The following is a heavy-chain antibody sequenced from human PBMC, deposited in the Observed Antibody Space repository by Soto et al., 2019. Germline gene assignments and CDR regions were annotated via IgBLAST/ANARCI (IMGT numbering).Heavy chain of an antibody. V-gene: IGHV2-70*11. CDR1: GFSLSTSGMC. D-gene: IGHD5-12*01. CDR2: IDWDDDK. CDR3: ARISSGYDIGAFDI. Sequence: SGPTLVNPTQTLTLTCTFSGFSLSTSGMCVSWIRQPPGKALEWLARIDWDDDKYYSTSLKTRLTISKDTSKNQVVLTMTNMDPVVTATYYCARISSGYDIGAFDIWGQGTMVTVSS. J-gene: IGHJ3*02.